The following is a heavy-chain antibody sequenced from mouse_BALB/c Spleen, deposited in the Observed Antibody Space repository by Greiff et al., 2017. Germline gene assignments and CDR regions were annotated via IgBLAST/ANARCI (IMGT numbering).Heavy chain of an antibody. J-gene: IGHJ4*01. CDR3: ARENYGSSLLLSMDY. Sequence: LVKTGASVKISCKASGYSFTGYYMHWVKQSHGKSLEWIGYISCYNGATSYNQKFKGKATFTVDTSSSTAYMQFNSLTSEDSAVYYCARENYGSSLLLSMDYWGQGTSVTVSS. V-gene: IGHV1S34*01. CDR1: GYSFTGYY. D-gene: IGHD1-1*01. CDR2: ISCYNGAT.